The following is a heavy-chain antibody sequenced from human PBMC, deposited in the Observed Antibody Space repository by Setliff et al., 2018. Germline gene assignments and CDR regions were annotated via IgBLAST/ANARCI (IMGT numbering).Heavy chain of an antibody. CDR2: INHSGST. Sequence: PSETLSLTCAVSGDSISNDYWWSWVRQPPERELEWIGEINHSGSTNYNPSLKSRVTISVDTSKNQFSLKLSSVTAADTAVYYCARGSGSYPVWFDPWGQGTLVTVSS. CDR1: GDSISNDYW. J-gene: IGHJ5*02. V-gene: IGHV4-4*02. CDR3: ARGSGSYPVWFDP. D-gene: IGHD1-26*01.